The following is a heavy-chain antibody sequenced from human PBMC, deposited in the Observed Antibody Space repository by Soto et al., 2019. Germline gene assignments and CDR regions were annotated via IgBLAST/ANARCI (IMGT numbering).Heavy chain of an antibody. CDR2: ISWNSGSI. D-gene: IGHD6-6*01. J-gene: IGHJ4*02. CDR1: GFTFDDYA. V-gene: IGHV3-9*01. CDR3: AKSSIAAHPVGLPSFDY. Sequence: EVQLVESGGGLVQPGRSLRLSCSASGFTFDDYAMHWVRQAPGKGLEWVSGISWNSGSIGYADSVKGRFTISRDNAKNSLYLQMNSLRAEDTALYYCAKSSIAAHPVGLPSFDYWGQGTLVTVSS.